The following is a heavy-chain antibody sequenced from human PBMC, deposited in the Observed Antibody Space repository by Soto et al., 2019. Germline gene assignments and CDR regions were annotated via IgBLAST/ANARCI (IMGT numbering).Heavy chain of an antibody. CDR3: ARDSRNSYGLDV. CDR1: GFTFSTYA. CDR2: ISGSGTTI. V-gene: IGHV3-48*03. Sequence: GGSLRLSCAASGFTFSTYAMNWVRQAPGKGLEWVSYISGSGTTIYYADSVKGRFTTSRDNAKNSLYLQMNTLRAEDTALYYCARDSRNSYGLDVWGQGTTVTVSS. J-gene: IGHJ6*02.